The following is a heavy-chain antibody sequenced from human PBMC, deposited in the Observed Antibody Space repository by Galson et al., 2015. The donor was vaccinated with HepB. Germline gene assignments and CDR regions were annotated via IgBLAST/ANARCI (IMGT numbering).Heavy chain of an antibody. D-gene: IGHD4-23*01. CDR1: GFTFNIHA. V-gene: IGHV3-30*04. Sequence: SLRLSCAASGFTFNIHALHWVRQAPGKGLEWVSCISYDGNDKFYADSVKGRVTISRDNSRNTLYLQIDSLKTEDTAVYFCARDSGYGGHCDLWGQGTLVTVSS. CDR2: ISYDGNDK. J-gene: IGHJ5*02. CDR3: ARDSGYGGHCDL.